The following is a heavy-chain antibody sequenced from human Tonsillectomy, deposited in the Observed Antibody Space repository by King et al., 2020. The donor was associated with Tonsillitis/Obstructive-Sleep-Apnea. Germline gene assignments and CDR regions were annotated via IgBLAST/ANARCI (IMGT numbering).Heavy chain of an antibody. CDR3: AKDIGPRYCSTTSCYWADNNYYYYMDV. CDR1: GFTFDDYA. J-gene: IGHJ6*03. CDR2: ISWNSGSI. V-gene: IGHV3-9*01. Sequence: VQLVESGGGLVQPGRSLRLSCAASGFTFDDYAMHWVRQAPGKGLEWVSGISWNSGSIGHADSVKGRFTISRDNAKNSLYLQMNSLRAEDTALYYCAKDIGPRYCSTTSCYWADNNYYYYMDVWGKGTTVTVSS. D-gene: IGHD2-2*01.